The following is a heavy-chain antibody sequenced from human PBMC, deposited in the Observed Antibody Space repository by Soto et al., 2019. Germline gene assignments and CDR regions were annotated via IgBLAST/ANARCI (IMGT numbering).Heavy chain of an antibody. CDR3: AREKVGTTFFDN. CDR1: VFAIIHGYY. D-gene: IGHD1-1*01. J-gene: IGHJ4*02. CDR2: IYPSVSS. Sequence: SWTLSLTCSFSVFAIIHGYYLSWVRQPPGKGLEWIGSIYPSVSSYHNPSLDTRARLSIDTSENQFTLNLTSVTAADTALYYCAREKVGTTFFDNWGQGIQVTVSS. V-gene: IGHV4-38-2*02.